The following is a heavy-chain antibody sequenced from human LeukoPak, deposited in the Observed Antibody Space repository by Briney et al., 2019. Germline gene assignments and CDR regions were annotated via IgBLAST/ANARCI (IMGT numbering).Heavy chain of an antibody. CDR2: ISSSSSYI. CDR3: ARDLPHYYDSSGYFGFDY. D-gene: IGHD3-22*01. Sequence: SGGSLRLSCAASGFTFSSYSMNWVRQAPGKGLEWVSSISSSSSYIYYADSVKGRFTISRDNAKNSLYLQMNSLRAEDTAVYYSARDLPHYYDSSGYFGFDYWGQGTLVTVSS. CDR1: GFTFSSYS. J-gene: IGHJ4*02. V-gene: IGHV3-21*01.